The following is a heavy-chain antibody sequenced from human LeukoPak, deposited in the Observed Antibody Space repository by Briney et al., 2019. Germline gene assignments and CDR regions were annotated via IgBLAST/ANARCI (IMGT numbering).Heavy chain of an antibody. V-gene: IGHV4-4*07. Sequence: SETLSLTCTVSGGSINNYYWSWIRQPAGKGLEWIGRIYTSGSTNYNPSLKSRVTMSVDTSKNQFSLKLSSVTAADTAVYYCARDYMVRGVIRYYYYGMDVWGQGTTVTVSS. CDR2: IYTSGST. CDR3: ARDYMVRGVIRYYYYGMDV. CDR1: GGSINNYY. J-gene: IGHJ6*02. D-gene: IGHD3-10*01.